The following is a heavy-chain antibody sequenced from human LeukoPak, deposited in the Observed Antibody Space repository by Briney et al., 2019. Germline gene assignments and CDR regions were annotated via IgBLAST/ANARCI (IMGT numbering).Heavy chain of an antibody. Sequence: SETLSLTCTVSGGSISSYYWSWIRQPPGRGLEWIGYIYHSGNTNYNPSLKSRVTISVDTSKNQFSLNLRSVTAADTAVYYCARYALTGDDYFDSWGQGTLVTVSS. CDR2: IYHSGNT. D-gene: IGHD7-27*01. CDR3: ARYALTGDDYFDS. V-gene: IGHV4-59*08. J-gene: IGHJ4*02. CDR1: GGSISSYY.